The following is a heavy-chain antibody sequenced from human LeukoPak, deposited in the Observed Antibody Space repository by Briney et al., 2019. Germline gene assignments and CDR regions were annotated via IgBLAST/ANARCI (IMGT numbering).Heavy chain of an antibody. D-gene: IGHD2-8*01. Sequence: GRSLRLSCAASGFTFSSYAMHWVRQAPGKGLEWVAVISYDGSKKYYADSVKGRFTISRDNSKNTLYLQMNSLRAEDTAVYYCARDYAPNFISLIDYWGQGTLVTVSS. J-gene: IGHJ4*02. V-gene: IGHV3-30-3*01. CDR3: ARDYAPNFISLIDY. CDR2: ISYDGSKK. CDR1: GFTFSSYA.